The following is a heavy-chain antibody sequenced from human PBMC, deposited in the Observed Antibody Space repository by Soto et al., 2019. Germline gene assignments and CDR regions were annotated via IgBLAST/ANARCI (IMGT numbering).Heavy chain of an antibody. CDR3: ARDRQYDYYDSSGYFWTYYGMDV. Sequence: GGSLRLSCAASGFTVSSNYMSWVRQAPGKGLEWVSVIYSGGSTYYADSVKGRFTISRDNSKNTLYLQMNSLRAEDTAVYYCARDRQYDYYDSSGYFWTYYGMDVWGQGTTVTVSS. V-gene: IGHV3-53*01. D-gene: IGHD3-22*01. J-gene: IGHJ6*02. CDR2: IYSGGST. CDR1: GFTVSSNY.